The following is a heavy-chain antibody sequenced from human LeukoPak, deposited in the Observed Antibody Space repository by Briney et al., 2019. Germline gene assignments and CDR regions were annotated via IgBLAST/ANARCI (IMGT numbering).Heavy chain of an antibody. CDR2: IYYSGST. V-gene: IGHV4-31*03. J-gene: IGHJ4*02. CDR3: AIGDDLKAFDY. Sequence: SETLSLTCTVSGGSISSGGYYWSWIRQHPGKGLEWIGYIYYSGSTYYNPSLKSRVTISVDTSKNQFSLKLSSVTAADTAVYYCAIGDDLKAFDYWGQGTLVTVSS. D-gene: IGHD2-21*02. CDR1: GGSISSGGYY.